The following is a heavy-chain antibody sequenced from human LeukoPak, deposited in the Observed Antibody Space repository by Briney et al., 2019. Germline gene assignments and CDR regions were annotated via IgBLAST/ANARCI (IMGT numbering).Heavy chain of an antibody. D-gene: IGHD6-19*01. V-gene: IGHV4-59*01. CDR2: IYYTGST. Sequence: SETLSLTCTVSGGSISSYYRSWIRQLPGKGLEWIGNIYYTGSTNYNPSLKSRVTISVDTSKNQFSLKLSSVTAADTAVYYCARAFSSGWYPYSIGGLWFDYWGQGTLVTVSS. J-gene: IGHJ4*02. CDR3: ARAFSSGWYPYSIGGLWFDY. CDR1: GGSISSYY.